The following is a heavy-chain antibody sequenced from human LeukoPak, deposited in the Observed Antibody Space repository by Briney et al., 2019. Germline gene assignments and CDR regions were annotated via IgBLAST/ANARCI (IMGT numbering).Heavy chain of an antibody. V-gene: IGHV4-59*08. J-gene: IGHJ6*03. CDR3: ARLSTVKSYYYYYMDV. Sequence: PSETLSLTCTVSGAPISSYYWSWIRQPPGKGLEWIGYIFYSGSTNYNPFLKSRVTISVDTSKNQFSLKLSSVTAADTAVYYCARLSTVKSYYYYYMDVWGKGTTVTVSS. D-gene: IGHD4-11*01. CDR1: GAPISSYY. CDR2: IFYSGST.